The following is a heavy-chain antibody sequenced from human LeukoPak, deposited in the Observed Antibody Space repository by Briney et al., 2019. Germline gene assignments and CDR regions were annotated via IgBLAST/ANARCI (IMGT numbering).Heavy chain of an antibody. V-gene: IGHV1-8*01. CDR1: GYTFTSYD. Sequence: EAAVKVSFKASGYTFTSYDFNWVRQPTGPGLEWMGWMNPNSGNTGYAQTFQGRVTMTRHSSIRTAYMELSSLRSEDTAVYYCARGHIIFSSSWFNDWGQGTLVTVSS. CDR3: ARGHIIFSSSWFND. D-gene: IGHD6-13*01. J-gene: IGHJ1*01. CDR2: MNPNSGNT.